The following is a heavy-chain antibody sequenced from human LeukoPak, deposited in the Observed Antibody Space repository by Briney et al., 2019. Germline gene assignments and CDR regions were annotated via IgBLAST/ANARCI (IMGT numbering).Heavy chain of an antibody. CDR2: ISSSNSTI. D-gene: IGHD3-16*02. CDR3: AKDRIRLGELSFPGD. Sequence: GGSLRLSCGASGFTFSTYSMNWIRQAPGKGLEWVSYISSSNSTIYYADSVKGRFTISRDNSKNSLYLQMNSLRTEDTALYYCAKDRIRLGELSFPGDWGQGTLVTVSS. J-gene: IGHJ4*02. V-gene: IGHV3-48*04. CDR1: GFTFSTYS.